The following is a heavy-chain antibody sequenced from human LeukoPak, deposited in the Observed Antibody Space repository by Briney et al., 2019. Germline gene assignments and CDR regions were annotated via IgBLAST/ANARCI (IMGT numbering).Heavy chain of an antibody. V-gene: IGHV4-59*01. Sequence: PSETLSLTCTVSGGSISTYYWSWIRQPPGKGLEWIGYIYYSGSTNCNPSLKSRVTISVDTSKNQFSLKLSSVTAADTAVYYCARVVSFELDYWGQGTLVTVSS. J-gene: IGHJ4*02. D-gene: IGHD3/OR15-3a*01. CDR1: GGSISTYY. CDR3: ARVVSFELDY. CDR2: IYYSGST.